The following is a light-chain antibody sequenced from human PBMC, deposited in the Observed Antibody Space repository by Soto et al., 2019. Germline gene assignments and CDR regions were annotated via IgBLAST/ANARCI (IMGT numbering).Light chain of an antibody. CDR3: QQSYSTPYT. V-gene: IGKV1-39*01. CDR2: DAS. CDR1: QDISNY. J-gene: IGKJ2*01. Sequence: DIQRTQSPSSLSASLGDRVTITCQASQDISNYVSWYKQKPGKAPKLLIYDASSLESGVPSRCSGSGAGTDFTLTISSLTPEAFATYYCQQSYSTPYTFGQGTKVYIK.